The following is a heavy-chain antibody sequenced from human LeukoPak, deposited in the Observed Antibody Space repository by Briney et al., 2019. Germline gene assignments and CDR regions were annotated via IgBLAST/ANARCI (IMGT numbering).Heavy chain of an antibody. CDR2: ISAYNGNT. Sequence: GASVKVSCKASGYTFTIYYISWVRQAPGQGLEWMGWISAYNGNTKYAQKFQGRVTMTTDTSTSTAYMELRGLRYDDTAVYYCARTMGGDYGMDVWGKGTTVTVSS. V-gene: IGHV1-18*04. CDR1: GYTFTIYY. J-gene: IGHJ6*04. CDR3: ARTMGGDYGMDV. D-gene: IGHD2-21*01.